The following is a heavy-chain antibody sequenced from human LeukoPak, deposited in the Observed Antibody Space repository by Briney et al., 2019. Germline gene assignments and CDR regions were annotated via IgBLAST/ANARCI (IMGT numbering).Heavy chain of an antibody. CDR1: GFTFSRHG. CDR2: ISNDGSRK. Sequence: GRSLRLSCAPSGFTFSRHGMHWVRQAPGKGLEWVAIISNDGSRKYYAHSVEGRFTISRDNSKNTLYLQMDSLRAEDTAVYYCARDSSGNGWSSFWGQGTLVTVSS. D-gene: IGHD6-19*01. CDR3: ARDSSGNGWSSF. V-gene: IGHV3-30*03. J-gene: IGHJ4*02.